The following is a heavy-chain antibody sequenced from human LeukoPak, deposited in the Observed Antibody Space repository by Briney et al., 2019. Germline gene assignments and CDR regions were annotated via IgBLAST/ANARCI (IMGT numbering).Heavy chain of an antibody. CDR1: GFTFSDYY. V-gene: IGHV3-11*01. CDR3: ARETSGYYLAY. CDR2: ISSSGSTI. J-gene: IGHJ4*02. D-gene: IGHD3-3*01. Sequence: KPGRSLRLSCAASGFTFSDYYMSWIRQAPGKGLEWVSYISSSGSTIYYADSVKGRLTISRDNAKNSLYLQMNSLITEDPAVYYCARETSGYYLAYWGQGNLVTVSS.